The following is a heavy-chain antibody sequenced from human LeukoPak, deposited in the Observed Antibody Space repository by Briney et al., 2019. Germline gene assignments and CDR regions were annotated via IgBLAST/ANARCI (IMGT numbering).Heavy chain of an antibody. Sequence: ASVKVSCKASGYTFTAYYINWVRQAPGQGLEWMGWINPNSGGTNYAQQFQGRVTMTSDTSISTAYMDLSRLRSDDTAVYYCARGGYGGNSDDNWFDPWGQGTLVTVSS. V-gene: IGHV1-2*02. D-gene: IGHD4-23*01. J-gene: IGHJ5*02. CDR2: INPNSGGT. CDR3: ARGGYGGNSDDNWFDP. CDR1: GYTFTAYY.